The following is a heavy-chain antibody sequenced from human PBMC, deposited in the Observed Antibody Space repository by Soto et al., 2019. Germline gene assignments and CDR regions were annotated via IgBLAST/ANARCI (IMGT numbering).Heavy chain of an antibody. CDR1: GGSVSSGNYY. CDR2: FYYTEST. J-gene: IGHJ4*02. CDR3: ARSMHYSDGSNYSPFDY. V-gene: IGHV4-61*01. D-gene: IGHD3-22*01. Sequence: SETLSLTCTVSGGSVSSGNYYWSWIRQPPGKGLEWIGYFYYTESTNYNHSLKSRDTISIDASKNQYTLKLRYVTAADTAVYYCARSMHYSDGSNYSPFDYWGQGTLVTVS.